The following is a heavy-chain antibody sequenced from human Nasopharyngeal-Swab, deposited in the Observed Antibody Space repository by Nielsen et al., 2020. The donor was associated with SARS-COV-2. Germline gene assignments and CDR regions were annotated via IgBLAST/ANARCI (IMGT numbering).Heavy chain of an antibody. Sequence: ASVKVSCKVSGYTLTELSMHWVRQAPGKGLEWMGGFDPEDGETIYAQKFQGRVTMTEDTSTDTAYMELSSLRSEDTAVYYCAGEGGFWSGYGSYGMDVWGQGTTVTVSS. CDR3: AGEGGFWSGYGSYGMDV. D-gene: IGHD3-3*01. CDR2: FDPEDGET. V-gene: IGHV1-24*01. J-gene: IGHJ6*02. CDR1: GYTLTELS.